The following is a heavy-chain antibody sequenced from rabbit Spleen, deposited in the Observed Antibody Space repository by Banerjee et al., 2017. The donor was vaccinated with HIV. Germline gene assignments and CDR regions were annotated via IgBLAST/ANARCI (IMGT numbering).Heavy chain of an antibody. CDR3: ARDLDGVIGWNFGW. CDR2: VDVGSSAFT. V-gene: IGHV1S40*01. CDR1: GFSFSNSVY. Sequence: QSLEESGGDLVQPEGSLTLTCTASGFSFSNSVYMSWVRQAPGKGLEWIGCVDVGSSAFTYFATWAKGRFTISKTSSTTVTLQMTSLTAADTATYFCARDLDGVIGWNFGWWGQGTLVTVS. D-gene: IGHD4-1*01. J-gene: IGHJ3*01.